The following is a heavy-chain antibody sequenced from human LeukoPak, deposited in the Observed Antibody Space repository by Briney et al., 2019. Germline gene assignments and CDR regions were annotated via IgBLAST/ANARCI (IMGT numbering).Heavy chain of an antibody. Sequence: PGGSLRLSCAASGFSISSYEMNWVRQAPGKGLEWVSYISSSGSTIYYADSVKGRFTISRDNAKNSLYLQMNSLRAEDTAVYYCARVELAPYYYYMDAWGKGTTVTVSS. J-gene: IGHJ6*03. D-gene: IGHD1-7*01. CDR1: GFSISSYE. V-gene: IGHV3-48*03. CDR3: ARVELAPYYYYMDA. CDR2: ISSSGSTI.